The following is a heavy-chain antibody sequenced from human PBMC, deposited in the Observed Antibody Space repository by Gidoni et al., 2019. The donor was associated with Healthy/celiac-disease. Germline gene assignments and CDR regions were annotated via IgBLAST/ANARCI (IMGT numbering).Heavy chain of an antibody. CDR3: ARHEKAYSSGWDDACDI. CDR1: GYSFTSYW. D-gene: IGHD6-19*01. V-gene: IGHV5-51*01. J-gene: IGHJ3*02. Sequence: DVQLVQSGAEVKKPGESLKISCKGSGYSFTSYWIGWVRQMPGKGLEWMGIIYPGDSDTRYSPSFKGQVTISAEKSISTAYLQWSSLKDSDTAMYYCARHEKAYSSGWDDACDIWGQGTMVTVSS. CDR2: IYPGDSDT.